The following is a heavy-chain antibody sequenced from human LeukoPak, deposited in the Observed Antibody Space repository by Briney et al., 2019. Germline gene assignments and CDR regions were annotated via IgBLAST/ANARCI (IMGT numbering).Heavy chain of an antibody. J-gene: IGHJ4*02. V-gene: IGHV1-69*05. Sequence: SVKVSCKATGGTLKNYGVSWVRQAHGQGFEWMGEIIPIFRSTNYAQKFQGRVTITTDESTTTASMELSSLKSEDTTVYYCARGPIATRRFDSWGQGTLVTVSS. CDR1: GGTLKNYG. CDR2: IIPIFRST. CDR3: ARGPIATRRFDS. D-gene: IGHD1-1*01.